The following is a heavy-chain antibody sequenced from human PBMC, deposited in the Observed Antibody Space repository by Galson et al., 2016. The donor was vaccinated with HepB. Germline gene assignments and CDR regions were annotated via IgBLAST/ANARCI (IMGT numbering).Heavy chain of an antibody. CDR2: TNFHNGKT. J-gene: IGHJ6*02. D-gene: IGHD1-14*01. CDR3: ACAHQVEPDYYYGMDV. Sequence: SVKVSCKGYGNSFTIYGISWVRQAPGQGFEWMGWTNFHNGKTKYAQKFQGRVTMTTDTSTSTAYMELRSLRSEDTAVYYCACAHQVEPDYYYGMDVWGQGTTVIVSS. CDR1: GNSFTIYG. V-gene: IGHV1-18*01.